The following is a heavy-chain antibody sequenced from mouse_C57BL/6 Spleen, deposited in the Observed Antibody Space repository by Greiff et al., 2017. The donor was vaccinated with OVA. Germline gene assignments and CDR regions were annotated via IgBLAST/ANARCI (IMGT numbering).Heavy chain of an antibody. D-gene: IGHD1-1*01. CDR1: GYTFTSYG. V-gene: IGHV1-81*01. CDR2: IYPRSGNT. J-gene: IGHJ2*01. CDR3: ARSLSYNDDSSPYYFDY. Sequence: VQLQQSGAELARPGASVKLSCKASGYTFTSYGISWVKQRTGQGLEWIGEIYPRSGNTYYNEKFKGKATLTADKSSSTAYMELRSLTSEETAVYFCARSLSYNDDSSPYYFDYWGQGTTLTVSS.